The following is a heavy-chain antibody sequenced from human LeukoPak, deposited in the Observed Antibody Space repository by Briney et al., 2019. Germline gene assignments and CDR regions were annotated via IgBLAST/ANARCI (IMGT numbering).Heavy chain of an antibody. V-gene: IGHV3-33*01. CDR2: IWYDGSNQ. CDR3: ARARTGDDY. D-gene: IGHD7-27*01. CDR1: GFTFRNFG. Sequence: PGRSLRLSCAASGFTFRNFGMHWVRQAPGKGLEWVAIIWYDGSNQYYADSVKGRFTISRDNSKNTLYLQMNSLRAEDTAVYYCARARTGDDYWGQGTLVTVSS. J-gene: IGHJ4*02.